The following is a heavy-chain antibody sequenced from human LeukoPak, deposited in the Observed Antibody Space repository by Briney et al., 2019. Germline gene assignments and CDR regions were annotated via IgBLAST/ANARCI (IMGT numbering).Heavy chain of an antibody. CDR1: GGSFSGYY. CDR3: ARGTYYYGSGSYHWFDP. J-gene: IGHJ5*02. V-gene: IGHV4-34*01. CDR2: INHSGST. D-gene: IGHD3-10*01. Sequence: SETLSLTCAVDGGSFSGYYWSWIRQPPGKGLEWIGEINHSGSTNYNPSLKSRVTISVDTSKNQFSLKLSSVTAADTAVYYCARGTYYYGSGSYHWFDPWGQGTLVTVSS.